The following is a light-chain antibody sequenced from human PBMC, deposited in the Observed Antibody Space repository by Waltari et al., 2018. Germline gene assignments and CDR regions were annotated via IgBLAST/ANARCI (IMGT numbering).Light chain of an antibody. CDR1: SNNIGFSYL. Sequence: QSALTQPASVSGSPGQSITISCPGSSNNIGFSYLVSWYQQHPGKAPKLIIFDVIKRPSGVSARFSGSKSGNTASLTISGLQTEDDADYYCCSYSGSGSFPYVFGPGTRVAVL. V-gene: IGLV2-23*02. CDR2: DVI. CDR3: CSYSGSGSFPYV. J-gene: IGLJ1*01.